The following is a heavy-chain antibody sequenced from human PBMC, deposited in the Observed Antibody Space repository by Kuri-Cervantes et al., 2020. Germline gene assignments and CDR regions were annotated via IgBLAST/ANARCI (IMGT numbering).Heavy chain of an antibody. V-gene: IGHV1-2*02. CDR2: INPNSGGT. J-gene: IGHJ3*02. CDR3: ARATYYYDSSGYRASEAFDI. CDR1: GYTLTGYY. D-gene: IGHD3-22*01. Sequence: ASVKVSCKASGYTLTGYYMHWVRQAPGQGLEWMGWINPNSGGTNYAQKFQGRVTMTRDTSISTAYMELSRLRSDDTAVYYCARATYYYDSSGYRASEAFDIWGQGTMVTVSS.